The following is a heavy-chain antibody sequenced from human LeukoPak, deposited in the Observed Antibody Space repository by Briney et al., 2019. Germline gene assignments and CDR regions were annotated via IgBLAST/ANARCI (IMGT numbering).Heavy chain of an antibody. Sequence: ASVKGSCKASGYTFTSYGISLVRQAPGQGLEWMGWISAYNGNTNYAQKLQGRVTMTTDTSTSTAYMELRSLRSDDTAVYYCARDLGTTVTTYYWGQGTLVTVSS. CDR2: ISAYNGNT. D-gene: IGHD4-17*01. J-gene: IGHJ4*02. V-gene: IGHV1-18*01. CDR3: ARDLGTTVTTYY. CDR1: GYTFTSYG.